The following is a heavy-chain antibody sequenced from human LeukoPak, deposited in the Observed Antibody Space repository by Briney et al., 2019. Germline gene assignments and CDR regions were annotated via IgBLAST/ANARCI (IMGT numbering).Heavy chain of an antibody. CDR2: VYYSGSA. V-gene: IGHV4-59*12. J-gene: IGHJ4*02. CDR3: ARDVGGYNYGYSLDY. D-gene: IGHD5-18*01. CDR1: SGSISSYY. Sequence: MTSETLSLTCTVSSGSISSYYWSWIRQPPGEGLEWIGYVYYSGSANYNPSLKSRVAISVDTSKYQFSLKLGSVTAADRAVYYCARDVGGYNYGYSLDYWGQGTLVSVSS.